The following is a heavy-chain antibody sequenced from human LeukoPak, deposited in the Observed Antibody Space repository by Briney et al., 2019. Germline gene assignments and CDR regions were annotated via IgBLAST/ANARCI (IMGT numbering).Heavy chain of an antibody. D-gene: IGHD3-10*02. V-gene: IGHV3-21*01. CDR3: AELGITMIGGV. CDR2: ITSSSTYM. J-gene: IGHJ6*04. Sequence: GGSLSLSCAATGFTFSTYTMNWVRQAPGKGLEWVSSITSSSTYMYYADSVKGRFTISRDNAKNSLYLQMNSLRAEDTAVYYCAELGITMIGGVWGKGTTVTISS. CDR1: GFTFSTYT.